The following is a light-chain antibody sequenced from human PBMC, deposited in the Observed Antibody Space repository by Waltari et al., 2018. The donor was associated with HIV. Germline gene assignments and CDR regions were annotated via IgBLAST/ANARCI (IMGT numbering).Light chain of an antibody. CDR3: AAWEDSRNARV. J-gene: IGLJ3*02. CDR1: SSIVGSNI. V-gene: IGLV1-44*01. CDR2: SNK. Sequence: QSVLAQPPSASGTPGQRVTISCSGSSSIVGSNILNWYQQVPGTAPQLLIYSNKQRPSGGSHRYAGANPGTAACVASSGVRSVDGAKYDCAAWEDSRNARVCGGGRKLTVL.